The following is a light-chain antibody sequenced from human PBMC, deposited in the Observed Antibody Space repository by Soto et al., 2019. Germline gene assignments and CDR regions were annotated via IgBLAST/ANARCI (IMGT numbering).Light chain of an antibody. J-gene: IGKJ1*01. V-gene: IGKV3-20*01. CDR3: QQYTDSRT. Sequence: EIVLTQSPGTLCLSPGERATLSCRASQSISSSYFAWYQQKPGQDSRLLVYGVSSRATDVPDRFSGSGSGTDFTLTISRLEPEDFAVYYCQQYTDSRTFGQGTKVDIK. CDR1: QSISSSY. CDR2: GVS.